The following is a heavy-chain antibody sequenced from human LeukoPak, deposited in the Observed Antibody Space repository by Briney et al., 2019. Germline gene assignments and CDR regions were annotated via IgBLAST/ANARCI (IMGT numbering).Heavy chain of an antibody. CDR3: ARDGIVGATNGFDY. Sequence: GGSLRLSCAASGFTFSSYSMNWVRQAPGKGLEWVSSTSSSSSYIYYADSVKGRFTISRDNAKNSLYLQMNSLRAEDTAVYYCARDGIVGATNGFDYWGQGTLVTVSS. CDR2: TSSSSSYI. V-gene: IGHV3-21*01. D-gene: IGHD1-26*01. CDR1: GFTFSSYS. J-gene: IGHJ4*02.